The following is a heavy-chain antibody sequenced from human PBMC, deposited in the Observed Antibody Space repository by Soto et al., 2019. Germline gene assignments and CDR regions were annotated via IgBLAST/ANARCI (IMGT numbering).Heavy chain of an antibody. V-gene: IGHV4-34*01. CDR2: INHSGST. D-gene: IGHD4-4*01. CDR3: ARPNSNYRLYYYSYMDV. CDR1: GGSISGYY. J-gene: IGHJ6*03. Sequence: SETLSLTCAVYGGSISGYYWSRIRQPPGKGLEWIGEINHSGSTNYNPSLKSRVTISVDTSKNQFSLKLSSVTAADTAVYYCARPNSNYRLYYYSYMDVWAKGTSVTVSS.